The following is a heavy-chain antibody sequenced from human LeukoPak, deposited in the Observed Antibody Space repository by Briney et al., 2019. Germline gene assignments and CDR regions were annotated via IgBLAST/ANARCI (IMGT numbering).Heavy chain of an antibody. CDR3: ARARARDYGVNWFDS. CDR2: IYYSGTT. J-gene: IGHJ5*01. D-gene: IGHD4-17*01. CDR1: GGSISSSSYY. Sequence: SETLSLTCTVSGGSISSSSYYWGWIRQPPGKGLEWIGSIYYSGTTYYNPSLKSRLTISVDTSKNQFSLKLSSLTAADTAVYYCARARARDYGVNWFDSWGQGTLVTVSS. V-gene: IGHV4-39*07.